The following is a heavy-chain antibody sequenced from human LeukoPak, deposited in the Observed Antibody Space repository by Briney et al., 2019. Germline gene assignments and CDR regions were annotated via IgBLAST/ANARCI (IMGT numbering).Heavy chain of an antibody. D-gene: IGHD5-12*01. CDR3: ARDVLRTLGYSGYDGLDY. V-gene: IGHV4-39*07. J-gene: IGHJ4*02. CDR2: IYYSGST. Sequence: SETLSLTCTVSGGPISSSSYYWGWIRQPPGKGLEWIGSIYYSGSTYYNPSLKSRVTISVDTSKNQFSLKLSSVTAADTAVYYCARDVLRTLGYSGYDGLDYWGQGTLVTVSS. CDR1: GGPISSSSYY.